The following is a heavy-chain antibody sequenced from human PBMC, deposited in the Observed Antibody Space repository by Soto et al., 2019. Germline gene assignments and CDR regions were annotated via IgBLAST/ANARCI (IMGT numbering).Heavy chain of an antibody. CDR2: INPHTGDT. CDR1: GYPLTDFY. D-gene: IGHD6-25*01. Sequence: QVQLVQSGAEVKKPGASVTVSCKTSGYPLTDFYIHWVRQAPGQGLEWMAWINPHTGDTNTALKFQGRVTMTRDTSINTCFMDLTRLISDDTAVYYCAREGGAAPGARREWYLDLWGRGTLVSVSS. J-gene: IGHJ2*01. V-gene: IGHV1-2*02. CDR3: AREGGAAPGARREWYLDL.